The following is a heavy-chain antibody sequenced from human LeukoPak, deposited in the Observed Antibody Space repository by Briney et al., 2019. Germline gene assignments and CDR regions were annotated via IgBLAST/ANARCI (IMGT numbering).Heavy chain of an antibody. CDR2: ISDSGRAT. V-gene: IGHV3-23*01. CDR3: AKVPYSDYGSGRPPFMDV. J-gene: IGHJ6*02. D-gene: IGHD3-10*01. Sequence: GGSLRLSCAASGFTLSNYAMSRVREAPGQGPECVSTISDSGRATYYADSVKGRFTISRDNSKNTLYLQMNSLRDEDTATHYCAKVPYSDYGSGRPPFMDVWGQGTTVAVSS. CDR1: GFTLSNYA.